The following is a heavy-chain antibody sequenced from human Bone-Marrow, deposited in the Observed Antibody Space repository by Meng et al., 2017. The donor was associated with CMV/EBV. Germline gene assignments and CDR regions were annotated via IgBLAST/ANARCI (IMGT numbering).Heavy chain of an antibody. Sequence: SGFTFSSYSMNWVRQAPGKGLEWVSSISSSSSYIYYADSVKGRFTISRDNAKDSLYLQMDNLRAEDTAVYYCARDLYAVVRGTFHYWGQGTLVTVSS. CDR2: ISSSSSYI. CDR1: GFTFSSYS. D-gene: IGHD3-10*01. J-gene: IGHJ4*02. CDR3: ARDLYAVVRGTFHY. V-gene: IGHV3-21*01.